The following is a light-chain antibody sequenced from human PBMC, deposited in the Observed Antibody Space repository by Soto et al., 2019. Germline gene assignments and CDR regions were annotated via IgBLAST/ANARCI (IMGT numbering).Light chain of an antibody. CDR1: SSDVGGYNY. CDR3: SSYTSSSTRV. CDR2: EVS. J-gene: IGLJ3*02. Sequence: QSALTQPASVSGSPEQSITISCTGTSSDVGGYNYVSWYQQHPGKAPKLMIYEVSNRPSGVSHRFSGSKSGNTASLTISGLQAEDEADYYCSSYTSSSTRVFGGGTKLTVL. V-gene: IGLV2-14*01.